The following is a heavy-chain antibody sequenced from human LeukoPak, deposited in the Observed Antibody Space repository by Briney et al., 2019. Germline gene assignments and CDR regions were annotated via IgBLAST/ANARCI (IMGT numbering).Heavy chain of an antibody. CDR3: AKGSGYDLYYYGMDV. J-gene: IGHJ6*02. V-gene: IGHV3-23*01. CDR2: ISGSGSST. Sequence: LPGGSLRLSCVASGFTFRNYAMTWVRQAPGKGLEWVSTISGSGSSTYYADSVKGRFTISRDDSKNTLYLQLNSLRAEDTAVYYCAKGSGYDLYYYGMDVWGQGTTVTVSS. CDR1: GFTFRNYA. D-gene: IGHD5-12*01.